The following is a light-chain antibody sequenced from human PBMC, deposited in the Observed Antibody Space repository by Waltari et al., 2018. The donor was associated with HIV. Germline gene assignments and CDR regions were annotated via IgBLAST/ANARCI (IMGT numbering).Light chain of an antibody. CDR1: HSISSN. J-gene: IGKJ4*01. V-gene: IGKV3-15*01. CDR3: QQYDDWPLT. Sequence: EIVMTQSPATLSVSPGERATLSCRASHSISSNLAWYQQKPGQAPRLLIYGASIRATGISARFSGSGSGTAFTLTISTLQSEDCALYYCQQYDDWPLTFGGGTKVETK. CDR2: GAS.